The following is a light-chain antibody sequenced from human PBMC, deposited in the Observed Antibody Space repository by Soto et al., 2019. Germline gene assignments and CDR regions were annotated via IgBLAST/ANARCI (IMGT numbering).Light chain of an antibody. V-gene: IGLV1-47*01. CDR3: AAWDDSLSGLVV. Sequence: QLVLTQPPSASGTPGQRVTISCSGSSSNIGSNYVYWYQQLPGTAPKLLIYRNNQRPSGVPDRFSGSKPGTSASLAISGLRSEDEADYYCAAWDDSLSGLVVFGGGTKLTVL. J-gene: IGLJ2*01. CDR2: RNN. CDR1: SSNIGSNY.